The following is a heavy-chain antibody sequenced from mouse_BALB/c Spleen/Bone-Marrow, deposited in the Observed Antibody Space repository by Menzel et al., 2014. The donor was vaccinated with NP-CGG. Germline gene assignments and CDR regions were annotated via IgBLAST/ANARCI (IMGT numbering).Heavy chain of an antibody. CDR2: IRLKSDAYTT. CDR1: GFTFSNYW. V-gene: IGHV6-6*02. J-gene: IGHJ4*01. CDR3: TTLLD. Sequence: DVHLVESGGGLVQPGGSMKLSCVASGFTFSNYWMSWVRQSPEKGLEWVADIRLKSDAYTTHYAESVKGKFTISRDDSKSRLYLQMNNLRPEDTGIYYCTTLLDWGQGTSVTVSS.